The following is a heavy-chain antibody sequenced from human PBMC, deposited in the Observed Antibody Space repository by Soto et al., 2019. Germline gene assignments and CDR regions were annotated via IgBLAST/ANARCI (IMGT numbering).Heavy chain of an antibody. D-gene: IGHD6-6*01. CDR3: ARPEYSSSSYGMDV. V-gene: IGHV3-48*02. CDR1: GFTFSSFW. J-gene: IGHJ6*02. CDR2: ISSSSSTI. Sequence: PGWSLRLSCAASGFTFSSFWMNWVRQAPGKGLEWVSYISSSSSTIYYADSVKGRFTISRDNAKNSLYLQMDSLRDEDTAVYYCARPEYSSSSYGMDVWGQGTTVTVSS.